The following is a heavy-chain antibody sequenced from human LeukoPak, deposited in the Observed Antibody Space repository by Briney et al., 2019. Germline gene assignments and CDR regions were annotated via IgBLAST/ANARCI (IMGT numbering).Heavy chain of an antibody. CDR3: ASRVCSGGSCYVDY. CDR1: GGSFSGYY. D-gene: IGHD2-15*01. CDR2: INHSGST. Sequence: SETLSLTCAVYGGSFSGYYWSWIRQPPGKGLEWIGDINHSGSTNYNPSLKSRVTISVDTSKNQFSLKVNSVTAADTAVYFCASRVCSGGSCYVDYWGQGILVTVSS. V-gene: IGHV4-34*01. J-gene: IGHJ4*02.